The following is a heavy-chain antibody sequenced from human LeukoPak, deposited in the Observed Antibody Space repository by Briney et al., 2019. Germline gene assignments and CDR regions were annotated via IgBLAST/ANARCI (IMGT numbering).Heavy chain of an antibody. CDR1: GYTFTGYY. CDR2: INPNSGGT. CDR3: ALWSSGYYYYYMDV. J-gene: IGHJ6*03. D-gene: IGHD6-19*01. Sequence: GASVKVSCKASGYTFTGYYMHWVRQAPGQGLEWMGWINPNSGGTNYAQKFQGRVTMTRDTSISTAYMELSRLRSDDTAVYYCALWSSGYYYYYMDVWGKGTTVTVSS. V-gene: IGHV1-2*02.